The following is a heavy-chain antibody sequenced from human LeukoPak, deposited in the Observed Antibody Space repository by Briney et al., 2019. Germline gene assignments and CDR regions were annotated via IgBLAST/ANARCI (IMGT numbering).Heavy chain of an antibody. CDR2: ISAYNGNT. J-gene: IGHJ4*02. Sequence: ASVKVSCKASGYTFTSYGISWVRQAPGQGHEWMGWISAYNGNTNYAQKLQGRVTMTTDTSTSTAYMELGSLRSDDTAVYYCAIVKGKHPGGYEFDYRGQGTLVTVSS. V-gene: IGHV1-18*01. D-gene: IGHD5-12*01. CDR3: AIVKGKHPGGYEFDY. CDR1: GYTFTSYG.